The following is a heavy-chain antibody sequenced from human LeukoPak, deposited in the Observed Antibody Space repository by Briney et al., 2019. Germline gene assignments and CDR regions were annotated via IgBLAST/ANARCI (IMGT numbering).Heavy chain of an antibody. D-gene: IGHD2-15*01. CDR3: ARDAVVVVAASQYYYYYGMDV. V-gene: IGHV1-2*02. Sequence: ASVKVSCKASGYTFTGYYMHWVRQAPGQGLEWMGWINPNSGGTNYAQKFQGRVTMTRDTSISTAYMELSRLRSDDTVVYYCARDAVVVVAASQYYYYYGMDVWGQGTTVTLSS. CDR1: GYTFTGYY. J-gene: IGHJ6*02. CDR2: INPNSGGT.